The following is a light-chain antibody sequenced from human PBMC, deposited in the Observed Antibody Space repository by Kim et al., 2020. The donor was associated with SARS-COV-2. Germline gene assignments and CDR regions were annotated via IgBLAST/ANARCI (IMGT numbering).Light chain of an antibody. CDR1: QSINYW. CDR2: DAS. J-gene: IGKJ2*01. Sequence: SASVGDSVIITCRASQSINYWLAWYQQKPGKAPKLLIYDASNLENGVPSRFSGSGSGTEFTLTISSLQPDDFATYYCQQSNSYPYTFGQGTKLEI. V-gene: IGKV1-5*01. CDR3: QQSNSYPYT.